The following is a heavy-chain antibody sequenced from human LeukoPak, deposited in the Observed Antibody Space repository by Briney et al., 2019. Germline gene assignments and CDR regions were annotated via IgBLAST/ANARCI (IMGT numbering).Heavy chain of an antibody. CDR2: ISAYNGNT. Sequence: ASVKVSCKASGYTFTSYSISWVRQAPGQGLEWMGWISAYNGNTNYAQKLQGRVTMTTDTSTSTAYMELRSLRSDDTAVYYCARNMDGLYYYDSSGYGYWGQGTLVTVSS. V-gene: IGHV1-18*01. CDR1: GYTFTSYS. D-gene: IGHD3-22*01. CDR3: ARNMDGLYYYDSSGYGY. J-gene: IGHJ4*02.